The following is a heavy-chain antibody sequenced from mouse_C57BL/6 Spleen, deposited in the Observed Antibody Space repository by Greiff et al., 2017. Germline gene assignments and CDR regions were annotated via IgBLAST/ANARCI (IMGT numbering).Heavy chain of an antibody. J-gene: IGHJ4*01. V-gene: IGHV1-22*01. D-gene: IGHD2-3*01. CDR3: GRAGLLDAMDY. Sequence: EVQLQQSGPELVKPGASVKMSCKASGYTFTDYNMHWVKQSHGKSLEWIGYINPNNGGTSYNQKFKGKDTLTVNKSSSTAYMELRSLTSEDSAVYYCGRAGLLDAMDYWGQGTSVTVSS. CDR1: GYTFTDYN. CDR2: INPNNGGT.